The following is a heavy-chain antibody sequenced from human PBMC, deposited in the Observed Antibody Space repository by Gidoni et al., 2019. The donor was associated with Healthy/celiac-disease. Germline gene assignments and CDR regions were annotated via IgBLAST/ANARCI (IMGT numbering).Heavy chain of an antibody. CDR1: GGSFSSYY. Sequence: QVQLQQWGAGLLKPSETLSLTCVVYGGSFSSYYWSWIRQPPGKGLEWIGEINHSGSTNYNPSLKSRVTISEDTSKNHFSLNLSSVTAADTAVYYCARGGDYDTSGYLQWGQGTLVTVSS. V-gene: IGHV4-34*01. CDR2: INHSGST. J-gene: IGHJ4*02. CDR3: ARGGDYDTSGYLQ. D-gene: IGHD3-22*01.